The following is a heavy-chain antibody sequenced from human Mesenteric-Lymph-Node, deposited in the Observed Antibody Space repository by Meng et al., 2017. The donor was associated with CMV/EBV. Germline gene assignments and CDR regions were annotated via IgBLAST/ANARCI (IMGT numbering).Heavy chain of an antibody. V-gene: IGHV3-21*04. CDR1: GFTFSSYS. CDR2: ISSSSSYI. Sequence: GESLKISCAASGFTFSSYSMNWVRQAPGKGLEWVSSISSSSSYIYYADSVKGRFTISRDNAKNSLYLQMNSLRSDDTAVYYCARFMLTSPYCSSTSCYIPNTYYYYGMDVWGQGTTVTVSS. J-gene: IGHJ6*02. D-gene: IGHD2-2*02. CDR3: ARFMLTSPYCSSTSCYIPNTYYYYGMDV.